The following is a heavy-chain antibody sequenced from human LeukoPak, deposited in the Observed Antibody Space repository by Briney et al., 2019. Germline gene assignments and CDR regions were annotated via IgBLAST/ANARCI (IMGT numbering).Heavy chain of an antibody. V-gene: IGHV3-7*01. D-gene: IGHD3-10*01. Sequence: GGSLRLSCAASGFNFSSYWMSWVRQAPGKGLEWVANIKQDGSEKYYVDSVKGRFTISRDNAKNSLHLQMNSLRAEDTAVYYCAREDVLLWFGELSKKSDYWGQGTLVTVSS. CDR1: GFNFSSYW. CDR2: IKQDGSEK. CDR3: AREDVLLWFGELSKKSDY. J-gene: IGHJ4*02.